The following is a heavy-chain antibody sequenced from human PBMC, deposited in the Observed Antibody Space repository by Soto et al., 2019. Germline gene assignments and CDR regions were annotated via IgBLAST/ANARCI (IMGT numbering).Heavy chain of an antibody. D-gene: IGHD3-10*01. CDR3: ASSSNPWFGVYYYGMDV. CDR2: IIPIFGTA. CDR1: GGTFSSYA. V-gene: IGHV1-69*01. Sequence: QVQLVQSGAEVKKPGSSVKVSCKASGGTFSSYAISWVRQAPGQGLEWMGGIIPIFGTANYAQKFQGRVTITADESTSTAYMELRSLRSEDTAVYYCASSSNPWFGVYYYGMDVWGQGTTVTVSS. J-gene: IGHJ6*02.